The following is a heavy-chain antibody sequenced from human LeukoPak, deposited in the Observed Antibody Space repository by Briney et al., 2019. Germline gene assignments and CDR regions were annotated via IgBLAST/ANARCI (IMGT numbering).Heavy chain of an antibody. Sequence: SETLSLTCAVYGGSFSGYYWSWIRQPPGKGLEWVGEINHSGSTNYNPSLKCRVTISVDTSKNQFSLKLSSVTAADTAVYYCARDGWAVAGSPNWFDPWGQGTLVTVSS. CDR1: GGSFSGYY. J-gene: IGHJ5*02. CDR3: ARDGWAVAGSPNWFDP. D-gene: IGHD6-19*01. V-gene: IGHV4-34*01. CDR2: INHSGST.